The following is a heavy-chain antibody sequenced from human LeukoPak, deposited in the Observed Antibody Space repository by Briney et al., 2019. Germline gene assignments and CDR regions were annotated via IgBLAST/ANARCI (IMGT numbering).Heavy chain of an antibody. V-gene: IGHV4-34*01. CDR2: INHSGST. CDR1: GGSFSGYY. CDR3: ARTRRDFWSGYCLDY. J-gene: IGHJ4*02. Sequence: SETLSLTCAVYGGSFSGYYWSWIRQPPGKGLEWIGEINHSGSTNYNPSLKSRVTVSVDTSKNQFSLKLSSVTAADTAVYYCARTRRDFWSGYCLDYWGQGTLVTVSS. D-gene: IGHD3-3*01.